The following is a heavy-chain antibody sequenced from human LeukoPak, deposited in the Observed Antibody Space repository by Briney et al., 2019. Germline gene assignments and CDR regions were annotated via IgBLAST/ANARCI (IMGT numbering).Heavy chain of an antibody. D-gene: IGHD1-20*01. V-gene: IGHV1-18*01. CDR3: ARDSQVLLDDAFDI. J-gene: IGHJ3*02. CDR1: GYTFSSSG. Sequence: ASVKVSCKAAGYTFSSSGISWVRQAPGQGRGCMGWISAYNGNTNYAQKLQGRVTMTTETSTSTAYMELRSLRSDDTAVYYCARDSQVLLDDAFDIWGQGTMVTVSS. CDR2: ISAYNGNT.